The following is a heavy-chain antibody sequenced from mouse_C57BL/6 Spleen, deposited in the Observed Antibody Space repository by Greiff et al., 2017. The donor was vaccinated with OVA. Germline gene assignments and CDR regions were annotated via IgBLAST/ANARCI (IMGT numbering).Heavy chain of an antibody. CDR3: ARDSSYFDY. J-gene: IGHJ2*01. V-gene: IGHV5-4*01. Sequence: EVKLVESGGGLVKPGGSLKLSCAASGFTFSSYAMSWVRQTPEKRLEWVATISDGGSYTYYPDNVKGRFTISRDNAKNNLYLQMSHLKSEDTAMYYCARDSSYFDYWGQGTTLTVSS. CDR1: GFTFSSYA. D-gene: IGHD1-1*01. CDR2: ISDGGSYT.